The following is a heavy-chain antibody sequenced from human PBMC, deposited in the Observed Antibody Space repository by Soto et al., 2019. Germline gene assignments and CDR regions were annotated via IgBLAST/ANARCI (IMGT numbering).Heavy chain of an antibody. CDR2: IWHDGSDI. Sequence: GGSLRLSCAGSGFTFSTSVMHWVRQAPGKGLEWLAVIWHDGSDISYGDSVRGRFTISRDNSKNTLYYEMDNVREEDTAVYFCSRDGPDTASSEYLDYWGQGTLVTVSS. V-gene: IGHV3-33*01. CDR3: SRDGPDTASSEYLDY. D-gene: IGHD2-21*02. CDR1: GFTFSTSV. J-gene: IGHJ4*02.